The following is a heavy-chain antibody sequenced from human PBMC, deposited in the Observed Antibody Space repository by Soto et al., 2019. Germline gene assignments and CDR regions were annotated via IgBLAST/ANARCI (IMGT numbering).Heavy chain of an antibody. Sequence: GGSLRLSCAASGFTFSSYGMHWVRQAPGKGLEWVAVIWYDGSNKYYADSVKGRFTISRDNSKNTLYLQMNSLRAEDTAVYYCARDTSSGSNYATVLDYWGQGTLVTVSS. CDR2: IWYDGSNK. D-gene: IGHD4-4*01. CDR3: ARDTSSGSNYATVLDY. J-gene: IGHJ4*02. V-gene: IGHV3-33*01. CDR1: GFTFSSYG.